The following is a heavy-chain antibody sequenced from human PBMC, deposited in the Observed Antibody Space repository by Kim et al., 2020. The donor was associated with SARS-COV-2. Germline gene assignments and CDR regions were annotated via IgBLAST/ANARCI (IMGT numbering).Heavy chain of an antibody. CDR1: GFTFSSYG. V-gene: IGHV3-30*18. Sequence: GGSLRLSCAASGFTFSSYGMHWVRQAPGKGLEWVAVISYDGSNKYYADSVKGRFTISRDNYKNTLYQQMNSLRAEDTAVYYCAKDRRYYDILTGYLTPNYDYYYGMDVWGQGTTVTVSS. D-gene: IGHD3-9*01. CDR3: AKDRRYYDILTGYLTPNYDYYYGMDV. J-gene: IGHJ6*02. CDR2: ISYDGSNK.